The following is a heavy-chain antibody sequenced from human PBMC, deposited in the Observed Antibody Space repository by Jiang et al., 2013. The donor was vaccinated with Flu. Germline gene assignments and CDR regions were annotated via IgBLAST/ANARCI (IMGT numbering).Heavy chain of an antibody. V-gene: IGHV4-39*07. D-gene: IGHD3-22*01. J-gene: IGHJ4*02. CDR3: ARVVGYYDSSGQYYFDY. CDR1: GGSISSSSYY. CDR2: IYYSGST. Sequence: GLVKPSETLSLTCTVSGGSISSSSYYWGWIRQPPGKGLEWIGSIYYSGSTYYNPSLKSRVTISVDTSKNQFSLKLSSVTAADTAVYYCARVVGYYDSSGQYYFDYWGQGTLVTVSS.